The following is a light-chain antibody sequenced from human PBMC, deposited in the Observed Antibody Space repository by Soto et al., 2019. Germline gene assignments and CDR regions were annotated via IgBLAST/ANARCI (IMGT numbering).Light chain of an antibody. CDR1: PSISSW. CDR3: QQYNSYPL. CDR2: DAS. Sequence: DIQMTQSPSTLSASVGDRVTITCRASPSISSWLAWYQQKPGKAPKLLIYDASSLESGVPSRFSGSGSGTEFTLTISSLQPDDLATYYCQQYNSYPLFGPGTKVDIK. J-gene: IGKJ3*01. V-gene: IGKV1-5*01.